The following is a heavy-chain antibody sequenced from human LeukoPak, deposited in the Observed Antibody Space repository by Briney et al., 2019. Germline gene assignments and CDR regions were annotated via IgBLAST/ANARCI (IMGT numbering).Heavy chain of an antibody. V-gene: IGHV1-58*02. CDR2: IVVGSGNT. Sequence: SVKVSCKASGFTFTSSAMQWVRQARGQRLEWIGWIVVGSGNTNYAQKFQERVTITRGMSTSTAYMELSSLRSEDTAVYYCAASYYYDSSGYYSLDYWGQGTLVTVSS. J-gene: IGHJ4*02. CDR3: AASYYYDSSGYYSLDY. D-gene: IGHD3-22*01. CDR1: GFTFTSSA.